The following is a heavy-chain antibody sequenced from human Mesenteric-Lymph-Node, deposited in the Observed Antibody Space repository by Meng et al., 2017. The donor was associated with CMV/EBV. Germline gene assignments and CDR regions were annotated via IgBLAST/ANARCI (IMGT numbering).Heavy chain of an antibody. CDR2: ILPSGTT. J-gene: IGHJ4*02. D-gene: IGHD3-10*01. Sequence: TCVVSAGSGSSNDWWSWVRQPPGKGPEWIGDILPSGTTTYNPSLKSRVTISIDTSKNQFSLKLTSMTAADTAVYYCARPGPSASIVSWGQGTLVTVSS. CDR1: AGSGSSNDW. CDR3: ARPGPSASIVS. V-gene: IGHV4/OR15-8*02.